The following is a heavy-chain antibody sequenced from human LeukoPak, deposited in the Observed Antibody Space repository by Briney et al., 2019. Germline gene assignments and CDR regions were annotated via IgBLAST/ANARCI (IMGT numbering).Heavy chain of an antibody. D-gene: IGHD2-2*01. CDR2: MNPNSGNT. CDR1: GYTFTSYD. J-gene: IGHJ4*02. V-gene: IGHV1-8*03. Sequence: ASVKVSCKASGYTFTSYDINWVRQATGQGLEWMGWMNPNSGNTGYAQKFQGRVTIARNTSISTAYMELSSLRSEDTAVYYCARGRGCSSTSCYPDYWGQGTLVTVSS. CDR3: ARGRGCSSTSCYPDY.